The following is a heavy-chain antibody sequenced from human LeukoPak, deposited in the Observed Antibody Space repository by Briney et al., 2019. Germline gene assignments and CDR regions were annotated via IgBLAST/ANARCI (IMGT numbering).Heavy chain of an antibody. CDR2: IFYSGSI. CDR1: GGSISSYY. CDR3: ASGPPTGYSYVY. Sequence: SETLSLTCTVSGGSISSYYWSWIRQPPGKGLEWIGYIFYSGSINYNPSLKSRVTISVDTSKNQFSLKLTSVTAADTAVYYCASGPPTGYSYVYWGQGTLVTVSS. D-gene: IGHD5-18*01. J-gene: IGHJ4*02. V-gene: IGHV4-59*01.